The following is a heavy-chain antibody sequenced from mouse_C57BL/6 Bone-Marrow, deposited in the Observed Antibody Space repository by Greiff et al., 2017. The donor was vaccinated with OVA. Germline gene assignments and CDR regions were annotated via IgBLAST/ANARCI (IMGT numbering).Heavy chain of an antibody. CDR2: ISSGSSTI. CDR1: GFTFSDYG. V-gene: IGHV5-17*01. CDR3: ARIPLITTVGYFDY. D-gene: IGHD1-1*01. J-gene: IGHJ2*01. Sequence: EVKLVESGGGLVKPGGSLKLSCAASGFTFSDYGMHWVRQAPEKGLEWVAYISSGSSTIYYADTVKGRFTISRDNAKNTLFLQMTSLRSEDTAMYYCARIPLITTVGYFDYWGQGTTLTVSS.